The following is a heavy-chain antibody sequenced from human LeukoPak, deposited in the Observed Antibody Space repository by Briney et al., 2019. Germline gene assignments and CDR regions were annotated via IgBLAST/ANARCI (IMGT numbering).Heavy chain of an antibody. J-gene: IGHJ3*02. CDR3: AKVKRGDTAFGAFDI. V-gene: IGHV3-9*01. Sequence: GGSLRLSCAASGFTFDDYAMHWVRQAPGKGLEWVSGISWNSGSIGYADSVKGRFTISRDNAKNSLYLQMNSLRAEDTALYYCAKVKRGDTAFGAFDIWGQGTMVTVSS. CDR1: GFTFDDYA. D-gene: IGHD5-18*01. CDR2: ISWNSGSI.